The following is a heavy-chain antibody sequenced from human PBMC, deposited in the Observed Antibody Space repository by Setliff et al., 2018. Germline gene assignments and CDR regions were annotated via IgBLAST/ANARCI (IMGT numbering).Heavy chain of an antibody. Sequence: TLSLTCAVSGGSISSGSYYWSWIRQPAGKGLEWVGRLHTSGSTNYNPSLKSRVTISVDTSKNRFSLNLSSVTAADTAVYFCARDNTIVGATDYWGQGILVTVSS. CDR1: GGSISSGSYY. CDR3: ARDNTIVGATDY. V-gene: IGHV4-61*02. D-gene: IGHD1-26*01. J-gene: IGHJ4*02. CDR2: LHTSGST.